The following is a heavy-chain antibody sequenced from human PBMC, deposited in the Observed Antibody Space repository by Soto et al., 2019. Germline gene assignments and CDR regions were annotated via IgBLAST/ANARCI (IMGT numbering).Heavy chain of an antibody. CDR2: ISSSSSYI. CDR1: GFTFSSYS. Sequence: GGSLRLSCAASGFTFSSYSMNWVRQAPGKGLEWVSSISSSSSYIYYADSVKGRFTISRDNAKNSLYLQMNSLRAEDTAVYYCARDVLSIAVAGPGDSGGDYWGQGTLVTVSS. D-gene: IGHD6-19*01. J-gene: IGHJ4*02. CDR3: ARDVLSIAVAGPGDSGGDY. V-gene: IGHV3-21*01.